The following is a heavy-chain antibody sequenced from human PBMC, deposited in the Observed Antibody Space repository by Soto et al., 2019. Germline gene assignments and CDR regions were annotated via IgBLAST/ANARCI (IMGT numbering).Heavy chain of an antibody. D-gene: IGHD4-17*01. CDR1: GFNFSGSA. J-gene: IGHJ4*02. Sequence: EVQLVESGGALVQPGGSLKLSCTGLGFNFSGSALHWVRQPSGKGLEWVGRIRGRAKKYATSYAASVRGRFYLSRDDSKNTAFLQMNSLRDEDTGVYFCCGRGGDSLQDIWGQGTLVTVSS. CDR2: IRGRAKKYAT. CDR3: CGRGGDSLQDI. V-gene: IGHV3-73*01.